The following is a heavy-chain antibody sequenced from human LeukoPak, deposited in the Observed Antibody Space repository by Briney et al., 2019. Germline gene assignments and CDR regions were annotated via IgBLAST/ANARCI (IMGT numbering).Heavy chain of an antibody. J-gene: IGHJ5*02. CDR2: INSGGSST. D-gene: IGHD1-14*01. CDR3: AREAYRANWFDP. CDR1: GFTFSSYG. Sequence: PGGSLRLSCAASGFTFSSYGMHWVRQAPRKGLVWVSRINSGGSSTSYADSVKGRFTISRDNAKNTLYLQMNSLRAEDTAVYCCAREAYRANWFDPWGQGTLVTVSS. V-gene: IGHV3-74*01.